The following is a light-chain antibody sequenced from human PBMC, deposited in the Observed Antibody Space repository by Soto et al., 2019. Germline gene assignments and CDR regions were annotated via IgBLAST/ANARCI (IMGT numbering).Light chain of an antibody. CDR1: QRVSSY. CDR3: HQRSNWPLT. J-gene: IGKJ4*01. Sequence: EIVLTQSPATLSLSPGERATLSCRASQRVSSYLAWYQQKPGQPPRLLIYDASNRATGIPARFSGSGSGTDFTLTISSLEPEDFAVYYCHQRSNWPLTFGGGTKVEIK. CDR2: DAS. V-gene: IGKV3-11*01.